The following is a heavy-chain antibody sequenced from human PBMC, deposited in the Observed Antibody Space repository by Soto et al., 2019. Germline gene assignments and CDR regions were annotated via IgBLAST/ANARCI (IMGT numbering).Heavy chain of an antibody. Sequence: QVQLVQSGTEVKKPGASVKVTCKPSGYSFTSCGISWMRQAPGQGLEWLGWDSPYNGNTYSDQSLQGRLTLTTDTAGGTVEMELTGLTINDSAIYYCARDQAFRTVSGANYFYYCVLGTLVAAS. J-gene: IGHJ4*01. D-gene: IGHD6-19*01. CDR2: DSPYNGNT. CDR1: GYSFTSCG. CDR3: ARDQAFRTVSGANYFYY. V-gene: IGHV1-18*01.